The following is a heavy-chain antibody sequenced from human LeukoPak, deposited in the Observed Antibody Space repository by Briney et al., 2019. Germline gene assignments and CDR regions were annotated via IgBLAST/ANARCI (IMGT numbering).Heavy chain of an antibody. CDR2: ISGSGGST. CDR3: AKGWESSGWYGAKFDY. V-gene: IGHV3-23*01. D-gene: IGHD6-19*01. CDR1: GFTFSSYA. J-gene: IGHJ4*02. Sequence: GGSLRLSCAASGFTFSSYAMSWVRQAPGKGLEWVSGISGSGGSTYYADSVKGRFTISRDNSKNTLSLQMNSLRAEDTAVYYCAKGWESSGWYGAKFDYWGQGTLVTVSS.